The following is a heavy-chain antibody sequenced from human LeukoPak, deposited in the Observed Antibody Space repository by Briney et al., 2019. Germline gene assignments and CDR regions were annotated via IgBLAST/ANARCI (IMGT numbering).Heavy chain of an antibody. CDR3: ARDVRSGWPLFDY. D-gene: IGHD6-19*01. Sequence: SETLSLTCTVSGGSISSSSYYWGWIRQPPGKGLEWIGSIYYSGSTCYNPSLKSRVTISVDTSKNQFSLKLSSVTAADTAVYYCARDVRSGWPLFDYWGQGTLVTVSS. CDR2: IYYSGST. V-gene: IGHV4-39*07. J-gene: IGHJ4*02. CDR1: GGSISSSSYY.